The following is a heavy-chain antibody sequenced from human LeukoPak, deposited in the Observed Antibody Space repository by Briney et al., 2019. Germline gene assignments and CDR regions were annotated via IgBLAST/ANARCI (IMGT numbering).Heavy chain of an antibody. CDR2: INPSGGST. Sequence: WASVKVSCKASGYTFTSYYMHWVRQAPGQGLEWMGIINPSGGSTSYAQKFQGRVTMTRDTSTSTVYMELSSLRSEDTAVYYCARSRDDILTGPLYYYYYMDVWGKGTTVTISS. CDR3: ARSRDDILTGPLYYYYYMDV. D-gene: IGHD3-9*01. V-gene: IGHV1-46*01. CDR1: GYTFTSYY. J-gene: IGHJ6*03.